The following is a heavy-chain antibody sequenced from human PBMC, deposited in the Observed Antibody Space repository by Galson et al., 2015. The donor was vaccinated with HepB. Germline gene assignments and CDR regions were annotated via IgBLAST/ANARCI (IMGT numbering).Heavy chain of an antibody. D-gene: IGHD1-1*01. CDR3: VKDEKEKPLQRLRC. Sequence: SLRLSCAASGFAFADYAMHWVRQAPGEGLEWVSSINWNSDNVVYADSVRGRFTISRDNAKNSLYLQMNRLRSEDTAFYFCVKDEKEKPLQRLRCWGQGILVTVSS. J-gene: IGHJ4*02. CDR2: INWNSDNV. V-gene: IGHV3-9*01. CDR1: GFAFADYA.